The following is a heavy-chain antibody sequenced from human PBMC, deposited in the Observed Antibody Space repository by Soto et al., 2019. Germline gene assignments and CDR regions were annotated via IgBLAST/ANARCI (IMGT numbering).Heavy chain of an antibody. J-gene: IGHJ4*02. CDR2: INPNSGDT. CDR3: ARGGGSSFFDY. CDR1: GDTFTRYY. D-gene: IGHD2-2*01. Sequence: ASVRVSCKLSGDTFTRYYIHWVRQAPGQGLEWMGRINPNSGDTKYAQSFQGRVTMTRDTSINTAYMELSRLRSDDTAVYYCARGGGSSFFDYWGQGILVTVSS. V-gene: IGHV1-2*06.